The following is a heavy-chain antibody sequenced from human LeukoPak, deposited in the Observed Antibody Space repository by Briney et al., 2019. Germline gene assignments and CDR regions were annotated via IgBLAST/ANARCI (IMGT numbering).Heavy chain of an antibody. CDR2: IKAKTDGGTI. CDR3: ATGSASYYGIDY. J-gene: IGHJ4*02. V-gene: IGHV3-15*01. CDR1: GFIFSNAW. D-gene: IGHD1-26*01. Sequence: KPGGSLRLSCAASGFIFSNAWMSWVRQAPGKGLGWVGRIKAKTDGGTINYAAPVKGRFTISRDDSKDTLYLQMNSLKIEDSAVYYCATGSASYYGIDYWGQGTLVTVSS.